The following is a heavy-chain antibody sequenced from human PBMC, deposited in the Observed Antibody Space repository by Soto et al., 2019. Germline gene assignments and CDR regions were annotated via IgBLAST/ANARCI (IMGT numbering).Heavy chain of an antibody. CDR3: TRLTTWREDGYYYYGMDV. CDR2: IRSKANSYAT. V-gene: IGHV3-73*01. CDR1: GFTFSGSA. J-gene: IGHJ6*02. D-gene: IGHD4-4*01. Sequence: GGSLRLSCAASGFTFSGSAMHWVRQASGKGLEWVGRIRSKANSYATAYAASVKGRFTISRDDSKNTAYLQMNSLKTEDTAVYYCTRLTTWREDGYYYYGMDVWGQGTTVTVSS.